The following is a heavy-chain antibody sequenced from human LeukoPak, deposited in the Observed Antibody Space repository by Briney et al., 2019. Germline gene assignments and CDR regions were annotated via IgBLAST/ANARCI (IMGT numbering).Heavy chain of an antibody. D-gene: IGHD3-3*01. Sequence: GGSLRLSCAASGFTFSSYSMNWVRQAPGKGLEWVSSISSSSSYIYYADSVKGRFTISRDNAKNSLYLQMNSLRAEDTAEYYCARETTIFGVVIYYYGMDVWGQGTTVTVSS. V-gene: IGHV3-21*01. J-gene: IGHJ6*02. CDR2: ISSSSSYI. CDR1: GFTFSSYS. CDR3: ARETTIFGVVIYYYGMDV.